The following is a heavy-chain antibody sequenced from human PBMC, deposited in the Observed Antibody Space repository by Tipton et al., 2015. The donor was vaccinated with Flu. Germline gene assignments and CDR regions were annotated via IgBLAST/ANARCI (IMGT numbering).Heavy chain of an antibody. Sequence: LRLSCTVSGGSISSSSYYWGWIRQPPGKGLEWIGSIYYSGSTYYNPSLKSRVTISVDTSKNQFSLKLSSVTAADTAVYYCARDRASGSYPYYYYGMDVWGQGTTVTVSS. D-gene: IGHD3-10*01. V-gene: IGHV4-39*07. J-gene: IGHJ6*02. CDR3: ARDRASGSYPYYYYGMDV. CDR2: IYYSGST. CDR1: GGSISSSSYY.